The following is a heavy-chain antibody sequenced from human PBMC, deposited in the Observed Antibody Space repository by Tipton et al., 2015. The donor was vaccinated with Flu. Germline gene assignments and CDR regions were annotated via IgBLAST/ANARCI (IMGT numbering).Heavy chain of an antibody. J-gene: IGHJ5*02. CDR1: GGSISSGSYY. CDR3: ARDTIHRQAHTPTDR. D-gene: IGHD2-2*02. Sequence: LRLFCSVSGGSISSGSYYWNWIRQPPGKGLEWIGNIHRTGTTYYNPSLTSRVTITVDTSKSHFSLRLTSVTAADTAVYYCARDTIHRQAHTPTDRWCHGALVTASS. V-gene: IGHV4-39*02. CDR2: IHRTGTT.